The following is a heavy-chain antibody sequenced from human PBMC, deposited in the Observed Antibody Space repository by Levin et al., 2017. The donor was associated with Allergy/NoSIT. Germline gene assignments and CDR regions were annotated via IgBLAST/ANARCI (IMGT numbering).Heavy chain of an antibody. D-gene: IGHD1-26*01. CDR2: IKSNVHGGTT. V-gene: IGHV3-15*01. Sequence: PEGSLRLSCVASGVTLSDAWMSWVRQAPGKGLEWVGRIKSNVHGGTTDYAAPVKGRFTISRDDSKNTLFLQMNSLRIEDTAVYYCTTDRRWEPLQFDHWGQGTQVIVSS. CDR3: TTDRRWEPLQFDH. J-gene: IGHJ4*02. CDR1: GVTLSDAW.